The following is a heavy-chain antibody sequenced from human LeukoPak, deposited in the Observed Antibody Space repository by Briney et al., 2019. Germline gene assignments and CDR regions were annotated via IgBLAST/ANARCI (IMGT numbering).Heavy chain of an antibody. CDR2: INHSGST. CDR1: GGSFSGYY. J-gene: IGHJ4*02. Sequence: PSETLSLTCAVYGGSFSGYYWSWIRQPPGKGLEWIGQINHSGSTNYNPSLKSRVTISVDTSKNQFSLKLSSVTAADTAVYYCVRVRYSYGYWGQGTLVTVSS. CDR3: VRVRYSYGY. D-gene: IGHD5-18*01. V-gene: IGHV4-34*01.